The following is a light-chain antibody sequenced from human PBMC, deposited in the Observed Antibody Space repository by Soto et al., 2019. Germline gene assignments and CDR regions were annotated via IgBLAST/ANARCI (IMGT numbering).Light chain of an antibody. V-gene: IGKV3-20*01. CDR1: QSVSNNY. CDR2: GAS. Sequence: EIVVTQSAGTLSLSPGERATLSCRASQSVSNNYLAWYQQKPGQAPRRLIYGASSRATGIPDRFSGSGSGTDFTLTISRLEPEDFAVYYCQQYGSSPTFGEGTRLEIK. J-gene: IGKJ5*01. CDR3: QQYGSSPT.